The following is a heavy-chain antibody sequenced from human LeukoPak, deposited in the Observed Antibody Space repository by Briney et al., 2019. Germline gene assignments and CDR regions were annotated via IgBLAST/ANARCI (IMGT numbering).Heavy chain of an antibody. CDR1: GGTFSSYA. V-gene: IGHV1-69*04. CDR2: IIPILGIA. J-gene: IGHJ3*02. D-gene: IGHD3-10*01. CDR3: ATDTLYYYGSGSTDAFDI. Sequence: ASVKVSCKASGGTFSSYAISWVRQAPGQGLEWMGRIIPILGIANYAQKFQGRVTITADKSTSTAYMELSSLRSEDTAVYYCATDTLYYYGSGSTDAFDIWGQGTMVTVSS.